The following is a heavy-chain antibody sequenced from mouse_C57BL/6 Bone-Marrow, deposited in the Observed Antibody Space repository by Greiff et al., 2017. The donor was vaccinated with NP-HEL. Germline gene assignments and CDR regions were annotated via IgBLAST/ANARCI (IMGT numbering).Heavy chain of an antibody. CDR1: GFTFSSYG. CDR3: ASPYDYDVAWFAY. J-gene: IGHJ3*01. Sequence: EVKVVESGGDLVKPGGSLKLSCAASGFTFSSYGMSWVRQTPDKRLEWVATISSGGSYTYYPDSVKGRFTIARDNAKNTLYLQMSSLKSEDTAMYYCASPYDYDVAWFAYWGQGTLVTVS. V-gene: IGHV5-6*01. CDR2: ISSGGSYT. D-gene: IGHD2-4*01.